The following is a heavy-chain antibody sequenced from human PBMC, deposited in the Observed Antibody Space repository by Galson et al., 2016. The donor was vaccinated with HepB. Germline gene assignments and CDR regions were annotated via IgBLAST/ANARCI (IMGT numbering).Heavy chain of an antibody. J-gene: IGHJ4*02. CDR3: ARDSDTTGDF. CDR2: INPTGGST. D-gene: IGHD1-1*01. V-gene: IGHV1-46*01. CDR1: GYTFTSYQ. Sequence: SVKVSCKASGYTFTSYQMHWVRQAPGQGLEWMGIINPTGGSTIYAEKFQGRLTMTRDKSTSTFYMDLSSLRSEDTAMYYCARDSDTTGDFWGQGTLVTVSS.